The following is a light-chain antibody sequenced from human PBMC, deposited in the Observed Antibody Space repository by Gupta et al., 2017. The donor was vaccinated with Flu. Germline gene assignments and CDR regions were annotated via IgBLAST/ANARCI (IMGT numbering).Light chain of an antibody. CDR1: KLGNKY. J-gene: IGLJ1*01. V-gene: IGLV3-1*01. Sequence: SFDLTQPPSVSLSPGQTASITCSGDKLGNKYACWYQQKPGQAPVLVIYQDTKRPSGIPERFSGSNSGNTATLTISGTQAMDEAYYYCQAGDSSTPYVFGPGTKVTVL. CDR3: QAGDSSTPYV. CDR2: QDT.